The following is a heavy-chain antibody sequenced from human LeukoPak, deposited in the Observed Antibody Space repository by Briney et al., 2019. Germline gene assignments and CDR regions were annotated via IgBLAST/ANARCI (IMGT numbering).Heavy chain of an antibody. CDR1: GYSFTSYW. D-gene: IGHD6-19*01. CDR3: GRQVMVVVAGHTSFDY. J-gene: IGHJ4*02. CDR2: IYPGDSDT. Sequence: HGESLTISCKGSGYSFTSYWIGWVRQMPGKGLEWMGIIYPGDSDTRYSPSFQGQVTISVDKSISTAYLQWSSLKASDTAMYYCGRQVMVVVAGHTSFDYWGQGTLVTVSS. V-gene: IGHV5-51*01.